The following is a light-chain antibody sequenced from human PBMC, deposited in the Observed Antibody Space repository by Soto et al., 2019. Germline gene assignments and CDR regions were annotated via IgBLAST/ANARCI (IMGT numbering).Light chain of an antibody. Sequence: DIQMTQSPSTLSGSVGDRVTITCRASQTISSWLAWYQQKPGKAPKLLIYKASTLKSGVPSRFSGSGSGTEFTLTISSLQPDDFATYYCQQYNSYPMYTFGQGTKVDI. V-gene: IGKV1-5*03. CDR3: QQYNSYPMYT. CDR2: KAS. J-gene: IGKJ2*01. CDR1: QTISSW.